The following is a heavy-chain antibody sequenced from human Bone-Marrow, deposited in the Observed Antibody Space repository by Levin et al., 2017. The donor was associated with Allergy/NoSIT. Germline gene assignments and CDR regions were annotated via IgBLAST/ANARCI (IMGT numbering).Heavy chain of an antibody. D-gene: IGHD3-10*01. CDR3: ARLTDGNNYYFVGWFDP. CDR2: IYHKGYT. Sequence: SQTLSLTCAVSGDSISGGGYSWSWLRQSPGKGLEWIGYIYHKGYTSYNPSLKSRVSISIDRSKNHFSLDLTSVTAADTAVYYCARLTDGNNYYFVGWFDPWGQGTLVTVSS. J-gene: IGHJ5*02. V-gene: IGHV4-30-2*06. CDR1: GDSISGGGYS.